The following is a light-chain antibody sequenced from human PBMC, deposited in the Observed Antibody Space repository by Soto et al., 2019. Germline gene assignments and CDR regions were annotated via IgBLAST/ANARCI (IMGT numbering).Light chain of an antibody. CDR2: DSS. J-gene: IGKJ5*01. CDR1: QSVTSK. CDR3: PQYKKGPIT. V-gene: IGKV3-15*01. Sequence: EIVMTQFPGTLSVSPGERATLSCRASQSVTSKLAWYQQKPGQAPRLLIYDSSARATGVPARFSGSGSGTEFTLTISSLQSEDFAVYYCPQYKKGPITFGQGTRLEVK.